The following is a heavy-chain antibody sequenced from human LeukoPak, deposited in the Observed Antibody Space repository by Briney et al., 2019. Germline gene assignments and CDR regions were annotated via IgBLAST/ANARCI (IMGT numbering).Heavy chain of an antibody. J-gene: IGHJ4*02. Sequence: SETLSLTCAVSGASFSGDYWSWLRQPPGKGLEWIAEINHSGRSNFNPSLQGRVTISVDTSKNQFSLNLSSVTAADTAVYYCARGGKFGLWFGELFGPKEFDYWGQGTLVTVSS. CDR1: GASFSGDY. CDR2: INHSGRS. D-gene: IGHD3-10*01. V-gene: IGHV4-34*01. CDR3: ARGGKFGLWFGELFGPKEFDY.